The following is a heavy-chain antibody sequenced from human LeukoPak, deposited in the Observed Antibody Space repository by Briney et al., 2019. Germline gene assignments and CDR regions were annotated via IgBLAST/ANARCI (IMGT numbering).Heavy chain of an antibody. CDR3: ARESNYDSSGYYLDN. CDR1: GGSISSYY. V-gene: IGHV4-59*12. CDR2: IYDSGST. D-gene: IGHD3-22*01. J-gene: IGHJ4*02. Sequence: PSETLSLTCSVSGGSISSYYWSWIRQPPGKGLEWIGYIYDSGSTNFKSPLKSRVTMSVDKSKNQFSLRLSSVTAADTAVYYCARESNYDSSGYYLDNWGQGTLVTVSS.